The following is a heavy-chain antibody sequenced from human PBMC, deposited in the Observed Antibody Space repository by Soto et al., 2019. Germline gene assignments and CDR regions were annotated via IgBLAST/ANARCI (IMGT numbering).Heavy chain of an antibody. CDR1: GFTFSSYA. CDR3: AKDHVSCIRDDCSGGSCYFPFDWFDP. V-gene: IGHV3-23*01. J-gene: IGHJ5*02. Sequence: GGSLRLSCAASGFTFSSYAMSWVRQAPGKGLEWVSAISGSGGSTYYADSVKGRFTISRDNSKNTLYLQMNSLRAEDTAVFYCAKDHVSCIRDDCSGGSCYFPFDWFDPWGQGTLVTVSS. CDR2: ISGSGGST. D-gene: IGHD2-15*01.